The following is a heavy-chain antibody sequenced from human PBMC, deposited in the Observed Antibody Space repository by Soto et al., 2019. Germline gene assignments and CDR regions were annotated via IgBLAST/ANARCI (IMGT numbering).Heavy chain of an antibody. V-gene: IGHV3-48*01. Sequence: GGSLRLSCAASGFTFSSYSMNWVRQAPGKGLEWVSHISSSSRTIYYADSVKGRFTISRDNAKNSLYLQMNSLRAGDTAVYYCARLYCSGGSCYSGDAFDIWGQGT. D-gene: IGHD2-15*01. CDR1: GFTFSSYS. CDR3: ARLYCSGGSCYSGDAFDI. CDR2: ISSSSRTI. J-gene: IGHJ3*02.